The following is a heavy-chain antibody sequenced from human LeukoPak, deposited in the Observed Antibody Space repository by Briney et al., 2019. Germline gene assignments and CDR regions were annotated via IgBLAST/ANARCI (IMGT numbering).Heavy chain of an antibody. CDR1: GYIFTNSG. Sequence: ASVKVSRKASGYIFTNSGIIWVRQAPGQGLEWMGWVSAYNGNTNYAQKFQGRVTMTTDTSTTTAYMELRSLTSDDTAMYYCARGKSVDYWGQGTLVTVSS. CDR3: ARGKSVDY. J-gene: IGHJ4*02. V-gene: IGHV1-18*01. D-gene: IGHD5-12*01. CDR2: VSAYNGNT.